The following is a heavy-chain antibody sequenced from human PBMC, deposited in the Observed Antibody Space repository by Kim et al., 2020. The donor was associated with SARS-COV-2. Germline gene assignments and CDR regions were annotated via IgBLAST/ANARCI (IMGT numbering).Heavy chain of an antibody. CDR2: INHSGST. J-gene: IGHJ4*02. V-gene: IGHV4-34*01. CDR1: GGSFSGYY. D-gene: IGHD3-10*01. CDR3: ARGPHYYGSGRYIDY. Sequence: SETLSLTCAVYGGSFSGYYWSWIRQPPGKGLEWIGEINHSGSTNYNPSLKSRVTISVDTSKNQFSLKLSSVTAADTAVYYCARGPHYYGSGRYIDYWGQGTLVTVSS.